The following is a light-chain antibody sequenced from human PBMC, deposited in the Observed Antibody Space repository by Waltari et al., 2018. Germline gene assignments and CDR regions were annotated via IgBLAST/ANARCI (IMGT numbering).Light chain of an antibody. V-gene: IGKV3-20*01. J-gene: IGKJ1*01. CDR1: KSVSKY. CDR2: DAS. Sequence: EIVLTQSPGTLSLSPGERATLSCRASKSVSKYLAWYQQKPGQAPRLLIYDASIRATGIPYRFSGSGWGTDCSLTISSLEPEDFAEYYCQKYGTIPATFGQGTKVQ. CDR3: QKYGTIPAT.